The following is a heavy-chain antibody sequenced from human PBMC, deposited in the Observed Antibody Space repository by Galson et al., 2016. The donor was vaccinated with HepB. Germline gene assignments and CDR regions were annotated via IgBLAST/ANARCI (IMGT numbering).Heavy chain of an antibody. J-gene: IGHJ4*02. D-gene: IGHD3-22*01. V-gene: IGHV3-30-3*01. Sequence: SLRLSCAVSGLAFISYNMNWVRQAPGKGLEWVAVASSDGSRKYYADSVKGRFTISRDNSKNTLYLQMNSLRTEDTAVYYCARDQNYYDSNEFDHWGQGTLVIGSS. CDR1: GLAFISYN. CDR3: ARDQNYYDSNEFDH. CDR2: ASSDGSRK.